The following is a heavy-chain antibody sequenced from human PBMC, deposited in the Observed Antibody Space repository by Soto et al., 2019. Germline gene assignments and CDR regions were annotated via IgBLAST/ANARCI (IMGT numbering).Heavy chain of an antibody. J-gene: IGHJ4*02. CDR2: IYYSGST. Sequence: SETLSLTCTVSGGSISSGGYYWSWIRQHPGKGLEWIGYIYYSGSTNYNPSLKSRVTISVDTSKNQFSLKLSSVTAADTAVYYCAKSGYNYGLYFDYWGQGTLVTVSS. D-gene: IGHD5-18*01. CDR1: GGSISSGGYY. V-gene: IGHV4-61*08. CDR3: AKSGYNYGLYFDY.